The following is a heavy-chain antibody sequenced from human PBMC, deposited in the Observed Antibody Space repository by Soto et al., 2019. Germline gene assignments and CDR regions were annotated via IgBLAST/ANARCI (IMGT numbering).Heavy chain of an antibody. Sequence: ASETLSLTCTVSGGSISSYYWSWIRQPPGKGLEWIGYIYYSGSTNYNPSLKSRVTISVDTSKNQFSLKLSSVTAADTAVYYCATYNDYLDYVFDYWGQGILVT. CDR1: GGSISSYY. J-gene: IGHJ4*02. CDR3: ATYNDYLDYVFDY. CDR2: IYYSGST. V-gene: IGHV4-59*01. D-gene: IGHD4-17*01.